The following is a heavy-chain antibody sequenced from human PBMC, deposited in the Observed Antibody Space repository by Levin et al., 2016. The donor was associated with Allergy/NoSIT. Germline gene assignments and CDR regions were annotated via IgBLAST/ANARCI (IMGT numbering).Heavy chain of an antibody. Sequence: WIRQPPGKGLEWIGSISNSGATYYKPSLKSRLSMSLDTSKNEFSLNLSALSASDTAIYYCARVPVGFCSSVTCFDIWGQGTLVTVSS. CDR3: ARVPVGFCSSVTCFDI. J-gene: IGHJ3*02. V-gene: IGHV4-38-2*02. CDR2: ISNSGAT. D-gene: IGHD2-2*01.